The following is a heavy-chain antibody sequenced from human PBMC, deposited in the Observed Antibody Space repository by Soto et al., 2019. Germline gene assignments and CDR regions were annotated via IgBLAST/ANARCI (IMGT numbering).Heavy chain of an antibody. D-gene: IGHD3-22*01. CDR1: GFSLSTSGEG. V-gene: IGHV2-5*01. CDR3: APVPCYYDRSGRDDAFDI. CDR2: FYWIDDQ. Sequence: SRPTLVTPTQTLPLSCTFSGFSLSTSGEGVGWIRQPPGHAREWLALFYWIDDQRYSPSLKSKLTITKETSKSQVVLTMPKVDPGDTATYFCAPVPCYYDRSGRDDAFDIWGHGTMVTV. J-gene: IGHJ3*02.